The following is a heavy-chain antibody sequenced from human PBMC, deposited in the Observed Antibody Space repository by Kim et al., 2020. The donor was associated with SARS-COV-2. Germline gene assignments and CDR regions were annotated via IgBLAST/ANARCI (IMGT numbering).Heavy chain of an antibody. V-gene: IGHV1-69*04. Sequence: ANYAQKFQGRVTITADKSTSTAYMELSSLRSEDTAVYYCARGGSGWSYDYWGQGTLVTVSS. D-gene: IGHD6-19*01. CDR2: A. CDR3: ARGGSGWSYDY. J-gene: IGHJ4*02.